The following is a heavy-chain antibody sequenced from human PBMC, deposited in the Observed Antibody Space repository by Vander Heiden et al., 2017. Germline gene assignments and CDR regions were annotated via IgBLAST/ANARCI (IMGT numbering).Heavy chain of an antibody. CDR2: IWYDGSNK. D-gene: IGHD2-15*01. CDR1: GFTFIIYG. V-gene: IGHV3-33*01. Sequence: QVPLVESGGGVVQPGRSLIPSCAASGFTFIIYGLHWVPQAPGKGLEWVAVIWYDGSNKYYADYVKGRFTISRDNSKNTLYLQMNSLRAEDTAVYYCARAYISSGGSCYSCGADYWGQGTLVTVSS. CDR3: ARAYISSGGSCYSCGADY. J-gene: IGHJ4*02.